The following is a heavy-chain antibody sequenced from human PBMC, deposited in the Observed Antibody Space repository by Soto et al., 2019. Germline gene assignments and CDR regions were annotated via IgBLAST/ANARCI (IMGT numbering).Heavy chain of an antibody. Sequence: PSETLSLTCAVYGGSFSVYYWSWIRQPPGKGLEWIGEINHSGSTNYNPSLKSRVTISVDTSKNQFSLKLSSVTAADTAVYYCARGAAAGTYNWFDPWGQGTLVTVSS. CDR3: ARGAAAGTYNWFDP. V-gene: IGHV4-34*01. J-gene: IGHJ5*02. CDR2: INHSGST. D-gene: IGHD6-13*01. CDR1: GGSFSVYY.